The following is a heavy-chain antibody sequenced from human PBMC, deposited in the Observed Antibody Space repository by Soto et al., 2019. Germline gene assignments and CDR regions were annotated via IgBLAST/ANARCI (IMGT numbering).Heavy chain of an antibody. V-gene: IGHV3-11*06. CDR2: ISGSSSYT. Sequence: QVQLVESGGGLVKPGGSLRLSCAASGFTFSDYYMSWIRQAPGKGLEWVSYISGSSSYTNYADSVKGRFTISRDNAKNSLYLQMNSLRAEDTAVYYCARDKLSYRFDPWGQGTLVTVSS. D-gene: IGHD1-26*01. J-gene: IGHJ5*02. CDR1: GFTFSDYY. CDR3: ARDKLSYRFDP.